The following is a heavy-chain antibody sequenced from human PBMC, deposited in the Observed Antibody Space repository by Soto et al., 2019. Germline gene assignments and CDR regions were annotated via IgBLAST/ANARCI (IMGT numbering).Heavy chain of an antibody. Sequence: QVQLQQWGAGLLKPSETLSLTCAVYGGSFSGYYWSWIRQTPGKGLEWIGEINDSGSTNHNPSLKSRVTIVVDTPKNQFSLKLSSVTAADTAVYYCARGLLLWFGELSRRGGYYYCMDVWGKGTKVTVSS. CDR2: INDSGST. CDR1: GGSFSGYY. D-gene: IGHD3-10*01. CDR3: ARGLLLWFGELSRRGGYYYCMDV. V-gene: IGHV4-34*01. J-gene: IGHJ6*03.